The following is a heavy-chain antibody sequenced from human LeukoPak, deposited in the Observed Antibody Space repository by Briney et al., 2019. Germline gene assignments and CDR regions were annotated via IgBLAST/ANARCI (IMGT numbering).Heavy chain of an antibody. CDR1: GGSFNGYS. Sequence: SETLSLTCAVYGGSFNGYSWSWIRQPPGKGLEWIGEINHSGSTNYSPSLKSRVTISLDTSRNQFSLKLNSVTAADTAVYYCAKSNGYGLIDIWGQGTMVTVSS. J-gene: IGHJ3*02. CDR3: AKSNGYGLIDI. V-gene: IGHV4-34*01. D-gene: IGHD3-22*01. CDR2: INHSGST.